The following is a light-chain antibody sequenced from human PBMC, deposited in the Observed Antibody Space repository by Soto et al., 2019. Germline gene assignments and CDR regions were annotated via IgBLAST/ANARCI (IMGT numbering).Light chain of an antibody. CDR3: QQYGDSPFT. CDR1: ESVSSNF. J-gene: IGKJ3*01. V-gene: IGKV3-20*01. CDR2: AAS. Sequence: ELVLTQSPGTLSLSPGERVTVSCRASESVSSNFLAWYQQKPGQAPRLLMYAASSRATGIPDRFSGSGSGTDFTLTISRLEPEDFAVYYCQQYGDSPFTFGPGTKVDIK.